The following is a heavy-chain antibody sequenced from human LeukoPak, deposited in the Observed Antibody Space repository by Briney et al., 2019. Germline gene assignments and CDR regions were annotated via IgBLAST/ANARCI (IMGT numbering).Heavy chain of an antibody. CDR1: GGSFSGYY. V-gene: IGHV4-34*01. J-gene: IGHJ4*02. CDR3: ARGALWFGEYYFDY. D-gene: IGHD3-10*01. CDR2: INHSGST. Sequence: SETLSLTCAVSGGSFSGYYWSWIRQPPGKGLEWIGEINHSGSTNYNPSLKSRVTISVDTSKNQFSLKLSSVTAADTAVYYCARGALWFGEYYFDYWGQGTLVTVSS.